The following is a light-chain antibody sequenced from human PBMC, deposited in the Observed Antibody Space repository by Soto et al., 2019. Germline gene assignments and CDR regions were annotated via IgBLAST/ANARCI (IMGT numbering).Light chain of an antibody. Sequence: DIQMTQSPSILSGSVGDRVTITCRASQTISSWLAWYQQKPGKAPKLLIYKASTLKSGVPSRFSGSGSGTEFTLTISSLQPDDFATYYCQHYSSYSEAFGQGTKVELK. V-gene: IGKV1-5*03. J-gene: IGKJ1*01. CDR3: QHYSSYSEA. CDR2: KAS. CDR1: QTISSW.